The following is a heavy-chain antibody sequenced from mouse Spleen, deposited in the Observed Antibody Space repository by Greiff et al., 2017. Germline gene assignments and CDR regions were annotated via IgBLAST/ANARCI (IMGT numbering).Heavy chain of an antibody. CDR1: GYTFTSYD. V-gene: IGHV1-85*01. J-gene: IGHJ2*01. Sequence: VQLQQSGPELVKPGASVKLSCKASGYTFTSYDINWVKQRPGQGLEWIGWIYPRDGSTKYNQKFKDKATLTADKSSSTAYMQLSSLTYEDSAVYYCARGFDGNYFDYWGQGTTLTVSS. D-gene: IGHD1-1*01. CDR3: ARGFDGNYFDY. CDR2: IYPRDGST.